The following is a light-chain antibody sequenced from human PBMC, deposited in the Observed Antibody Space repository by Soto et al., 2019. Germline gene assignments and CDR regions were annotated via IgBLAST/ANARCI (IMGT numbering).Light chain of an antibody. CDR3: QQARSFPIT. CDR1: QNIEKS. Sequence: DFQMTPSPSCVSEFVGGRCTITGRASQNIEKSIAWYQQKLGKAPEFVXYAASSLRGGVPSRFSGSGSGTDLTLTISSLQPEDVATYSCQQARSFPITFGQGTRVEIK. J-gene: IGKJ5*01. V-gene: IGKV1-12*01. CDR2: AAS.